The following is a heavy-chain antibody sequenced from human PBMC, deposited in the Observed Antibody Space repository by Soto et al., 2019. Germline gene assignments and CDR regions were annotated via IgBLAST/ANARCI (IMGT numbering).Heavy chain of an antibody. CDR1: GYTFTSYG. J-gene: IGHJ4*02. Sequence: GASVKVSCKASGYTFTSYGISWVRQAPGQGLEWMGWISAYNGNTNYAQKLQGRVTMTTDTSTSTAYMELRSLRSDDTAVYYCAREPMRGYYDSSGYYFDYWGQGTLVTVSS. D-gene: IGHD3-22*01. V-gene: IGHV1-18*04. CDR2: ISAYNGNT. CDR3: AREPMRGYYDSSGYYFDY.